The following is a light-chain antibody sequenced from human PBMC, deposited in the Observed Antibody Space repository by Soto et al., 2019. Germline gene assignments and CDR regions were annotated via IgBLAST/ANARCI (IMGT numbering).Light chain of an antibody. CDR1: SSNIGAHYD. CDR2: GNS. V-gene: IGLV1-40*01. Sequence: QSVLRHPPSVSWAPGDRVTISCTGSSSNIGAHYDVHWYQQLPGTAPKLLIYGNSNRPSGVPDRFSGSKSGTSASLAITGLQAEDEADYYCQSYDNSLSVYVFGTGTKVTAL. J-gene: IGLJ1*01. CDR3: QSYDNSLSVYV.